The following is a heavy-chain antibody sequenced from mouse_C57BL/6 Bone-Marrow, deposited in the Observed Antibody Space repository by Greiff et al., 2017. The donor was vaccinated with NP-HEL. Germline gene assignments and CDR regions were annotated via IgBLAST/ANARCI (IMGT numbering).Heavy chain of an antibody. D-gene: IGHD2-4*01. CDR1: GYTFTEYT. V-gene: IGHV1-62-2*01. Sequence: QVHVKQSGAELVKPGASVKLSCKASGYTFTEYTIHWVKQRSGQGLEWIGWFYPGSGSIKYNEKFKDKATLTADKSSSTVYMELSRLTSEDSAVYFCARHEGDYDYDAWFAYWGQGTLVTVSA. CDR2: FYPGSGSI. J-gene: IGHJ3*01. CDR3: ARHEGDYDYDAWFAY.